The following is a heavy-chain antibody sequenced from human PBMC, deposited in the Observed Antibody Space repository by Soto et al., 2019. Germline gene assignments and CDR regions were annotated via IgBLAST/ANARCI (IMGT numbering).Heavy chain of an antibody. J-gene: IGHJ4*02. CDR3: VRGTIDWKGVDY. CDR2: IKGDGRST. Sequence: GGSLRLSCAASGFTFSNHWMHWVRQVPGKGLVWVACIKGDGRSTDYVDSVEGRFIISRDNAKNTLYLQMSSLRAEDTAVYYCVRGTIDWKGVDYWGQGILVTVSS. V-gene: IGHV3-74*01. CDR1: GFTFSNHW. D-gene: IGHD3-9*01.